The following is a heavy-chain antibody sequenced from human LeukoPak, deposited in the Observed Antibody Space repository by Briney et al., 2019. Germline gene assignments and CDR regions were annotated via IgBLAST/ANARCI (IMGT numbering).Heavy chain of an antibody. CDR3: ARHIITMVRGVKENWFDP. Sequence: SETLSLTCTVSGGSISSYYWSWIRQPLGKGLEWIGYIYYSGSTNYNPSLKSRVTISVDTSKNQFSLKLSSVTAADTAVYYCARHIITMVRGVKENWFDPWGQGTLVTVSS. J-gene: IGHJ5*02. V-gene: IGHV4-59*01. CDR1: GGSISSYY. CDR2: IYYSGST. D-gene: IGHD3-10*01.